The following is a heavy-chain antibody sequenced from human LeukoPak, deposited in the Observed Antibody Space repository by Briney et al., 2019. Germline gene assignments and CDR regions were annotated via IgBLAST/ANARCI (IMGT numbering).Heavy chain of an antibody. J-gene: IGHJ4*02. D-gene: IGHD6-13*01. CDR3: ARHQSSSWYFDY. CDR1: GYSFTSYW. Sequence: GESLKISCKGSGYSFTSYWIGWVRQMPGKGLEWMGIIYPGDSDTRYSPSFQGQVTISADKSISTAYLQWSSLRASGTAMYDCARHQSSSWYFDYWGQGTLVTVSS. V-gene: IGHV5-51*01. CDR2: IYPGDSDT.